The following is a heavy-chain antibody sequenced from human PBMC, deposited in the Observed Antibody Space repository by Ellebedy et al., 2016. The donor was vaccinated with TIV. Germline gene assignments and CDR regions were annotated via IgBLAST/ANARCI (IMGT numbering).Heavy chain of an antibody. CDR1: GFTFSDYF. Sequence: GESLKISCAASGFTFSDYFMSWIRQAPGKGLEWVSYISSSGSSTHYADSVKGRFTISRDNAKNSLHLQMNSLRAEDTAVYYCARERASDSSGYAYFDYWGQGTLVTVSS. V-gene: IGHV3-11*01. J-gene: IGHJ4*02. CDR3: ARERASDSSGYAYFDY. D-gene: IGHD3-22*01. CDR2: ISSSGSST.